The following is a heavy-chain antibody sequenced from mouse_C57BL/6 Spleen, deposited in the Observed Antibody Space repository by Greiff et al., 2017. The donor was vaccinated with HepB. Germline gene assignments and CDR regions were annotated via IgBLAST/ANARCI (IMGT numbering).Heavy chain of an antibody. D-gene: IGHD3-2*02. CDR1: GYSITSGYG. Sequence: DVQLQESGPGLVKPSQSLSLSCTVTGYSITSGYGWNWIRQFPGNKLEWMGYISYSGSTNYNPSLKSRISITRDTSNNQFFLQLKTVTTEDTATYYCAREAKIKYWGKDTTLTVSS. J-gene: IGHJ2*01. CDR2: ISYSGST. V-gene: IGHV3-2*02. CDR3: AREAKIKY.